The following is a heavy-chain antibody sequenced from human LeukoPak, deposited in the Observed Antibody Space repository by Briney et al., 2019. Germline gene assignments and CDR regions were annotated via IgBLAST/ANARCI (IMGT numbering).Heavy chain of an antibody. V-gene: IGHV1-69*13. CDR1: GGTCSSYA. Sequence: SVKVSCKASGGTCSSYAISWVRQAPGQALEWMGGIIPIFGTANYAQKFQGRVTITADESTSTAYMELSSLRSEDTAVYYCASSGNGYSYGYLDYWGQGTLVTVSS. CDR2: IIPIFGTA. D-gene: IGHD5-18*01. CDR3: ASSGNGYSYGYLDY. J-gene: IGHJ4*02.